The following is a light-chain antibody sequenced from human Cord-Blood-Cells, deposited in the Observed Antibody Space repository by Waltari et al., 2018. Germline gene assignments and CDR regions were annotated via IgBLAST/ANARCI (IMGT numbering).Light chain of an antibody. V-gene: IGKV3-20*01. Sequence: EIVLTQSPGTLSLSPGERATLSCRASQRVSSSYLAWYQQKPGQAPRLLIYGASSRATGMPDRFSGSGSETDFTLTISRMEPEDFAVDYCQQYGSSPYTFGQGTKLEIK. CDR3: QQYGSSPYT. CDR2: GAS. J-gene: IGKJ2*01. CDR1: QRVSSSY.